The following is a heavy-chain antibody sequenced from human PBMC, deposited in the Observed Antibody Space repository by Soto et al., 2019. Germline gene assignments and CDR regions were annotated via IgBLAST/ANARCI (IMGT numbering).Heavy chain of an antibody. V-gene: IGHV2-5*01. CDR2: IYWNDDK. J-gene: IGHJ4*02. CDR1: GFSLRTTGVG. CDR3: AHTWGLPFDY. Sequence: QITLKESGPTLVKPTQTLTLTCTYSGFSLRTTGVGVGWIRQPPGKALEWLGLIYWNDDKRYSPSLKSRLTLTSDISKSQVVLTMTNMVPVDTATYYCAHTWGLPFDYWGQGTLVIVSS. D-gene: IGHD3-16*01.